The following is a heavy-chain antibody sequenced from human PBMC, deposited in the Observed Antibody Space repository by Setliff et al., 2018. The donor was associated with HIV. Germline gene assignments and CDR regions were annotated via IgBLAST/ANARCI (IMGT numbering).Heavy chain of an antibody. CDR3: AREGGQGYSGSGSFYHRNFDL. CDR2: ISQSGNT. D-gene: IGHD3-10*01. J-gene: IGHJ2*01. V-gene: IGHV4-34*01. Sequence: SETLSLTCAVYGGSLSGYYWSWVRQSPGRGLEWIGEISQSGNTNFNPSLKSRLIISVDTSKSQFSLKLTSVTAEDTALYYCAREGGQGYSGSGSFYHRNFDLWGRGTLVAVSS. CDR1: GGSLSGYY.